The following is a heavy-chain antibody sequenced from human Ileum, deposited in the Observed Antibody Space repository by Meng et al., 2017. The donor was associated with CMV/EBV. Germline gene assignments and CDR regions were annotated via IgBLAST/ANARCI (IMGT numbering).Heavy chain of an antibody. V-gene: IGHV1-18*01. J-gene: IGHJ4*02. CDR1: GFSFITWG. D-gene: IGHD3-3*01. CDR3: ARGLWSGFDY. Sequence: SVKVSFKSSGFSFITWGVGWVRLAPGQGLEWVGGSFKGDTNYAQKFEGRVTMTTDTSTSTAYMELTSLKFDDTAVYYCARGLWSGFDYWGQGTLVTVSS. CDR2: SFKGDT.